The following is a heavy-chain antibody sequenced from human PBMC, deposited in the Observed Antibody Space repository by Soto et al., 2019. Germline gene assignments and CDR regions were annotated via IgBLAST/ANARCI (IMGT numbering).Heavy chain of an antibody. CDR3: AREVRDTAVADFDY. Sequence: EVQLVESGGGLVQPGGSLRLSCAASGFTFSSYSMNWVRQAPGKGLEWLSYISSSISTMHYADSVKGRFTISRDNDKSSLDLQINSLRDEDTAVYDCAREVRDTAVADFDYWGQGTLVTVSS. V-gene: IGHV3-48*02. CDR1: GFTFSSYS. CDR2: ISSSISTM. D-gene: IGHD5-18*01. J-gene: IGHJ4*02.